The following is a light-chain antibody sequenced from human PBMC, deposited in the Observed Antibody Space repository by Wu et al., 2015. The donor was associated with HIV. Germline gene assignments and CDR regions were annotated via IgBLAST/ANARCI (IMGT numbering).Light chain of an antibody. CDR3: QQYERLKS. CDR1: QGISKS. V-gene: IGKV1-NL1*01. J-gene: IGKJ2*03. CDR2: ATS. Sequence: DIQMTQSPSSLSASVGDRVTITRRASQGISKSLAWYQQKPGKAPKLLLYATSRLESGVPSRFSGSGSVTDYTLTINSLQPDDFATYYCQQYERLKSFGQGTRLEIK.